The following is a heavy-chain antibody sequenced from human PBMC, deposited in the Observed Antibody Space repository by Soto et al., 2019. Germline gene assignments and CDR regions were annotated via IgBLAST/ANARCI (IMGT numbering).Heavy chain of an antibody. J-gene: IGHJ6*02. V-gene: IGHV3-30-3*01. Sequence: QVQLVESGGGVVQPGRSLRLSCAASGFILSTYAMYWVRQAPGKGLEWVAVISYDGNNKYYADSVKGRFTMSRDNSKNTLYLQRNSLRAEDTAVYYCARAGCDGGSCYTLVGLRYGMDVWGQGTTVTVSS. CDR3: ARAGCDGGSCYTLVGLRYGMDV. CDR1: GFILSTYA. CDR2: ISYDGNNK. D-gene: IGHD2-15*01.